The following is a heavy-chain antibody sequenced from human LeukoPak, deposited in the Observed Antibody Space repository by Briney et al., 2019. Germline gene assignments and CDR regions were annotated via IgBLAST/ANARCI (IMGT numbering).Heavy chain of an antibody. CDR1: GFALSSHW. V-gene: IGHV3-7*03. CDR3: ARNNGMDV. J-gene: IGHJ6*02. CDR2: VNRDGSET. Sequence: GGSLRLSCEASGFALSSHWMTWVRQVPGRGPEWVANVNRDGSETYYLDSVKGRFTISKDNVKNSLYLQMNSLRAEDTALYHCARNNGMDVWGQGTTVIVSS.